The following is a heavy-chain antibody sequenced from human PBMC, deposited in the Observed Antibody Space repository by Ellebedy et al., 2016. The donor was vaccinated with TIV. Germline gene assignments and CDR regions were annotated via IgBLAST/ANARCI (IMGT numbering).Heavy chain of an antibody. CDR2: IYPTDSDT. V-gene: IGHV5-51*01. CDR1: GYSFTNYW. CDR3: ARHRAHPYFYHGMDV. J-gene: IGHJ6*02. Sequence: GESLKISXKCSGYSFTNYWIAWVRQMPGKGLEWMGIIYPTDSDTRYSPSFQGQVTISADKSINTAYLQWSSLKASDAAMYYCARHRAHPYFYHGMDVWGQGTTVTVSS.